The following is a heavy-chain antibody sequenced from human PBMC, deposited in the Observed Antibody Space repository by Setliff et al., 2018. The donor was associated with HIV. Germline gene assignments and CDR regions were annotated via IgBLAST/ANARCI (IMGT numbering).Heavy chain of an antibody. D-gene: IGHD3-22*01. CDR1: GFTFSTYS. V-gene: IGHV3-30*02. CDR2: IRYDGSNK. J-gene: IGHJ4*02. CDR3: AKPTYYYDDSGYSGGDY. Sequence: GESLKISCAASGFTFSTYSFHWVRQAPGKGLEWVAFIRYDGSNKYYADSVKGRFTISRDNSKNTLYLQMNSLRAEDTAVYYCAKPTYYYDDSGYSGGDYWGQGTLVTVSS.